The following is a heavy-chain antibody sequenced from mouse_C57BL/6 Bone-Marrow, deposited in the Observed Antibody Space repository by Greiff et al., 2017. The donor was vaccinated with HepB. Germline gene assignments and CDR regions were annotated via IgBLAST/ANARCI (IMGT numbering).Heavy chain of an antibody. V-gene: IGHV1-55*01. J-gene: IGHJ1*03. CDR2: IYPGSGST. Sequence: QVQLQQPGAELVKPGASVKMSCKASGYTFTSYWITWVKQRPGQGLEWIGDIYPGSGSTNYNEKFKSKATLTVDTSSSTAYMQLSSLTSEDSAVYYCARGEIYYYGSSYVWYFDVWGTGTTVTVSS. CDR1: GYTFTSYW. CDR3: ARGEIYYYGSSYVWYFDV. D-gene: IGHD1-1*01.